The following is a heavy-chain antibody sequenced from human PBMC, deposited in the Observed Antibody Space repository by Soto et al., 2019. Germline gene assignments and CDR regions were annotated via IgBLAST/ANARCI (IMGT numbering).Heavy chain of an antibody. Sequence: EEQLVESGGDLVQPGGSLRLSCTSSGFALDTYDMNWVRLAPGKDLEWISHIATGGDRIYYADSVKGRFTISRDNARNSLYLRMNSLRDDDTALHYCAGDHVLMFASYHAFNVWGQGTLVTVSS. CDR3: AGDHVLMFASYHAFNV. CDR2: IATGGDRI. V-gene: IGHV3-48*03. CDR1: GFALDTYD. D-gene: IGHD2-21*01. J-gene: IGHJ3*01.